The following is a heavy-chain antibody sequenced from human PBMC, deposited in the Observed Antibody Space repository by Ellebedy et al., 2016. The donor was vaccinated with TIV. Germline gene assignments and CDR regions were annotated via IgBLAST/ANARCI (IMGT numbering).Heavy chain of an antibody. Sequence: SETLSLXXTVSGGSVSSGSYYWSWIRQPPGKGLEWIGYIYYSGSTNYNPSLKSRVTISVDTSKNQFSLKLSSVTAADTAVYYCAREESSGWYYFDYWGQGTLVTVSS. D-gene: IGHD6-19*01. CDR1: GGSVSSGSYY. J-gene: IGHJ4*02. V-gene: IGHV4-61*01. CDR3: AREESSGWYYFDY. CDR2: IYYSGST.